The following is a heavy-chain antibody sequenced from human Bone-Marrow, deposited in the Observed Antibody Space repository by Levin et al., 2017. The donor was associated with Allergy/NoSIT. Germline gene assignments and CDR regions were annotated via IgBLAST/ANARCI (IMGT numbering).Heavy chain of an antibody. CDR2: ISYDGSNK. V-gene: IGHV3-30*04. J-gene: IGHJ6*02. CDR1: GFTFNNYA. CDR3: ARYGWYSSSGYHYYYDMDV. Sequence: GESLKISCAASGFTFNNYAIHWVRQAPGKGLEWMALISYDGSNKYYADSVKGRFTISGDNSRYTLYLEMNSLRAEDTAVYYCARYGWYSSSGYHYYYDMDVWGQGTTVTVSS. D-gene: IGHD6-19*01.